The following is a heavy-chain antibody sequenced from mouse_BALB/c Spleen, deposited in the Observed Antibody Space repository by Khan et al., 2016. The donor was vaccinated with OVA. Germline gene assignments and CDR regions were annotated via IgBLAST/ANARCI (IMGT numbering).Heavy chain of an antibody. CDR2: ISVYYDDT. D-gene: IGHD2-2*01. Sequence: QVQLKESGPELVRPGESVKISCKGSGYTFTDYAMHWVKQSHAKSLEWIGVISVYYDDTNYNQKFKGKATMTVDKSSSTAYMELASLTSDDSAIYYSARGGQWLRQGGGNSDYWGQGTTLTVSA. V-gene: IGHV1S137*01. CDR1: GYTFTDYA. J-gene: IGHJ2*01. CDR3: ARGGQWLRQGGGNSDY.